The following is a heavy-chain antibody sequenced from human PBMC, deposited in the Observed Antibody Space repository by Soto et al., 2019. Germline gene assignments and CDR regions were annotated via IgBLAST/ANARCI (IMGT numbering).Heavy chain of an antibody. CDR2: SSGSGGAT. V-gene: IGHV3-23*01. CDR3: ERDGWLAWELWFGEGDR. Sequence: EVQLLESGGGLVQPGGSLRLSCAASGFTFSTDTVTWVRQAPGKGLQWVSTSSGSGGATYYADSVKGRFTISRDNFKATVYLQMNSLRVEDTAIYYCERDGWLAWELWFGEGDRWGQGTLVTVSS. CDR1: GFTFSTDT. D-gene: IGHD3-10*01. J-gene: IGHJ4*02.